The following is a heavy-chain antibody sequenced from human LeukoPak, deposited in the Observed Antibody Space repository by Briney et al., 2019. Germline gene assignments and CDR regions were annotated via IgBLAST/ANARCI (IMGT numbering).Heavy chain of an antibody. Sequence: GGSLRLSCAASGFTFSSYGMHWVRQAPGKGLEWVAVIWYDGSNKYYADSVKGRFTISRDNSKNTLYLQMNSLRAEDTAVYYCARGLDYGDFEYYYYGMDVWGQGTTVTVSS. CDR1: GFTFSSYG. CDR3: ARGLDYGDFEYYYYGMDV. J-gene: IGHJ6*02. V-gene: IGHV3-33*01. D-gene: IGHD4-17*01. CDR2: IWYDGSNK.